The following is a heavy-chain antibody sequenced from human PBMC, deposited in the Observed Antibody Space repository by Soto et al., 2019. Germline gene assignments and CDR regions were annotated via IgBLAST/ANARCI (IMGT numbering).Heavy chain of an antibody. D-gene: IGHD2-2*01. J-gene: IGHJ4*02. CDR2: IYWDDDK. CDR3: AHRRESSSCCLDS. CDR1: GFSLSTSGVG. V-gene: IGHV2-5*02. Sequence: PTLVNPTQTLTLACTFSGFSLSTSGVGVGWIRQPPGKALEWLALIYWDDDKRYSPSLKSRLTITKDTSKNQEVLTMTNMDPVETAIVAGAHRRESSSCCLDSWGQGSLVTVGS.